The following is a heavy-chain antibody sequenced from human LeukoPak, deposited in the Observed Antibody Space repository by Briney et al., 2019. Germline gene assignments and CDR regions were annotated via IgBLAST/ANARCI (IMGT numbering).Heavy chain of an antibody. CDR1: GFTFSNAW. CDR3: TTIRGINLAWYFDL. CDR2: IKSKTDGGTT. V-gene: IGHV3-15*01. Sequence: PGGSLRLSCAASGFTFSNAWTSWVRQAPGKGLEWVGRIKSKTDGGTTDYAAPVKGRFTISRDDAKNTLYLQMNSLKTEDTAVYYCTTIRGINLAWYFDLWGRGTLVTVSS. J-gene: IGHJ2*01. D-gene: IGHD3-10*01.